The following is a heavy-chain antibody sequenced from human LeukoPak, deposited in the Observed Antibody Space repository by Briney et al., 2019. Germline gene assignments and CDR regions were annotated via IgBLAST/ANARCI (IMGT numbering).Heavy chain of an antibody. CDR1: GFTFSNYA. J-gene: IGHJ4*02. CDR3: ARDSSGYYNY. Sequence: GGSLRLSCAASGFTFSNYAMGWVRQAPGKGLEWVSAIGDSGGSTYYADSVKGRFTISRDNAKNSLYLQMNSLRAEDTAVYYCARDSSGYYNYWGQGTLVTVSS. D-gene: IGHD3-22*01. CDR2: IGDSGGST. V-gene: IGHV3-23*01.